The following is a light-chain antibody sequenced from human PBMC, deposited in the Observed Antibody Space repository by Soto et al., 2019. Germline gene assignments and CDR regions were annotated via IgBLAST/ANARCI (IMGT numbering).Light chain of an antibody. V-gene: IGLV2-11*01. Sequence: QSVLTQPRSVSGSHGQSVTISRTGTSTDVGASNNVSWYQQLPGRAPKLMIYDVSERPSGVPDRFSGSKSGNTASLTISGLQADDEADYYCCSYAVTFYVFGTGTKVTVL. J-gene: IGLJ1*01. CDR3: CSYAVTFYV. CDR1: STDVGASNN. CDR2: DVS.